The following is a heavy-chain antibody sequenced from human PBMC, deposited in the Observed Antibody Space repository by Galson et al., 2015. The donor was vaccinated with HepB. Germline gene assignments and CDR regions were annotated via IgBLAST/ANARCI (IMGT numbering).Heavy chain of an antibody. Sequence: SLRLSCAASGFTFSSYSMNWVRQAPGKGLEWVSSISSSSSYIYYADSVKGRFTISRDNAKNSLYLQMNSLRAEDTAVYYCARGSYCGGDCYVGAFDIWGQGTMVTVSS. V-gene: IGHV3-21*01. D-gene: IGHD2-21*02. CDR2: ISSSSSYI. CDR1: GFTFSSYS. J-gene: IGHJ3*02. CDR3: ARGSYCGGDCYVGAFDI.